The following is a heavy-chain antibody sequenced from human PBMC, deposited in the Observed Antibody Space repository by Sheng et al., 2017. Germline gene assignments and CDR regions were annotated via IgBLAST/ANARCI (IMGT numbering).Heavy chain of an antibody. CDR2: IYTSGST. J-gene: IGHJ5*02. Sequence: QVQLQESGPGLVKPSETLSLTCTVSGGSISSYYWSWIRQPAGKGLEWIGRIYTSGSTNYNPSLKSRVTMSVDTSKNQFSLKLSSVTAADTAVYYCARAVGKCSSTSCYRENWFDPSGPREPVVTVSS. V-gene: IGHV4-4*07. D-gene: IGHD2-2*02. CDR3: ARAVGKCSSTSCYRENWFDP. CDR1: GGSISSYY.